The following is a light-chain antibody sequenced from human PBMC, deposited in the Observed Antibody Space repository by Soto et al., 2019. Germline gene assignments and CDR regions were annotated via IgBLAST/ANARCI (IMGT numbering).Light chain of an antibody. CDR2: EVS. CDR3: GSYTSSSTYV. Sequence: QSALTQPASVSGSPGQSITISCTGTSSDVGGYSYVSWYQQHPGKAPKLMIYEVSNRPSGVSNRFSGSKSGNTASLTISGLQAEDEADSYCGSYTSSSTYVFGTGTKVTVL. CDR1: SSDVGGYSY. V-gene: IGLV2-14*01. J-gene: IGLJ1*01.